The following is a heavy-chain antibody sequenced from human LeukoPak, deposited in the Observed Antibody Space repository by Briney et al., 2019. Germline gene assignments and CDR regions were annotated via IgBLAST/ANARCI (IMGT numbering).Heavy chain of an antibody. CDR3: AGERITIFGVELPNNWFDP. Sequence: GASVKVSCKASGGTFSSYAISWVRQAPGQGLEWMGRIIPIFGTANYAQKFQGRVTITTDESTSTAYMELSSLRSEDTAVYYCAGERITIFGVELPNNWFDPWGQGTLVTVSS. CDR1: GGTFSSYA. V-gene: IGHV1-69*05. CDR2: IIPIFGTA. J-gene: IGHJ5*02. D-gene: IGHD3-3*01.